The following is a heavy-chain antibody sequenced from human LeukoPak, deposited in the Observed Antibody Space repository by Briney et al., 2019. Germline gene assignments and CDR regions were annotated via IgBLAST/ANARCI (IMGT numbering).Heavy chain of an antibody. CDR3: ARVIVVVVAGGNWFDP. V-gene: IGHV4-61*01. D-gene: IGHD2-15*01. J-gene: IGHJ5*02. Sequence: SETLSLTCTVSGGSVSSGSYYWSWIRQPPEKGLEWIGYIYYSGSTNYNPSLKSRVTISVDTSKNQFSLKLSSVTAADTAVYYCARVIVVVVAGGNWFDPWGQGTLVTVSS. CDR2: IYYSGST. CDR1: GGSVSSGSYY.